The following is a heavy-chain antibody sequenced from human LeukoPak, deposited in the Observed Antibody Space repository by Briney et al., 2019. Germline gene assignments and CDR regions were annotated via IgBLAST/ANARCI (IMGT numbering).Heavy chain of an antibody. D-gene: IGHD3-10*01. V-gene: IGHV1-69*04. CDR1: GGTFSSYA. J-gene: IGHJ6*02. CDR2: IIPILGIA. Sequence: SVKVSYKASGGTFSSYAISWVRQAPGQGLEWMGRIIPILGIANYAQKFQGRVTITADKSTSTAYMELSSLRSEDTAVYYCARRWFGELPLDYYYGMDVWGQGTTVTVSS. CDR3: ARRWFGELPLDYYYGMDV.